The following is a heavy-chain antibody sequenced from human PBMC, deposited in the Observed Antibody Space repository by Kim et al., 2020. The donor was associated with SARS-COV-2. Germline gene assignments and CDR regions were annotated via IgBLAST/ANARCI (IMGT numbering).Heavy chain of an antibody. CDR2: ISGDGGST. Sequence: GGSLRLSCAASGFTFDDYAMHWVRQAPGKGLEWVSLISGDGGSTYYADSVKGRFTISRDNSKNSLYLQMNSLRTEDTALYYCAKAADPWELLAIGAFDIWGQGTMVTVSS. V-gene: IGHV3-43*02. D-gene: IGHD1-26*01. CDR3: AKAADPWELLAIGAFDI. CDR1: GFTFDDYA. J-gene: IGHJ3*02.